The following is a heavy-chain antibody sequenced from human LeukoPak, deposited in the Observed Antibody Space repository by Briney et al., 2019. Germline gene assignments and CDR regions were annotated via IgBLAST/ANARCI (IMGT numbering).Heavy chain of an antibody. CDR2: IYYSGST. J-gene: IGHJ5*02. V-gene: IGHV4-39*01. D-gene: IGHD5-18*01. CDR3: ARHPVEGRADTANWFDP. CDR1: GGSISSSSYY. Sequence: PSETLSLTCTVSGGSISSSSYYWGWIRQPPGKGLEWIGSIYYSGSTYYNPSLKSRVTISVDTFKNQFSLKLSSVTAADTAVYYCARHPVEGRADTANWFDPWGQGTLVTVSS.